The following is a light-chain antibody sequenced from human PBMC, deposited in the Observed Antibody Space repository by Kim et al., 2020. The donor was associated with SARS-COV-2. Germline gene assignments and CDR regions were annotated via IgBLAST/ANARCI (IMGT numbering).Light chain of an antibody. CDR2: NNN. J-gene: IGLJ1*01. CDR3: AAWDVRLNIYV. Sequence: QSVLTQPPSASGTPGQRVTISCSGSSSNVGTKTVNWYQQLPGTAPKLLIYNNNQRPSGVPVRFSGSKSGTSASLAISGPQSEDEADYYCAAWDVRLNIYVFGTGTKVTVL. V-gene: IGLV1-44*01. CDR1: SSNVGTKT.